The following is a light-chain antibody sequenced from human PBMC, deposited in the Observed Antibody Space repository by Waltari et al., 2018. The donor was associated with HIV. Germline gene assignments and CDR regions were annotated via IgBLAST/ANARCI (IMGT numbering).Light chain of an antibody. Sequence: QSVLTQPPSASGTPGQRVTISCSGSSSNIGSNTVNWYQQLPGTAPKLPIYSNNQRPSGVPDRVSGSKSGTSASLAISGLQSEDEADYYCTAWDDGLSDPVFGGGTKLTVL. CDR2: SNN. CDR1: SSNIGSNT. V-gene: IGLV1-44*01. J-gene: IGLJ3*02. CDR3: TAWDDGLSDPV.